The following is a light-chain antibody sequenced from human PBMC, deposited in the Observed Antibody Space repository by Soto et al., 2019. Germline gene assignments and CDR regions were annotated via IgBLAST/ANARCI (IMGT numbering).Light chain of an antibody. Sequence: QSALTQPASVSGSPGQSITISCTGTSSDVGGYNYVSWYQQHPGKAPKLMIYGVTNRSSGVSDRFSGSKSGSTASLTISGLQAEDEADYYCSSYTSSRTVVFGGGTKLTVL. CDR1: SSDVGGYNY. CDR3: SSYTSSRTVV. CDR2: GVT. V-gene: IGLV2-14*01. J-gene: IGLJ2*01.